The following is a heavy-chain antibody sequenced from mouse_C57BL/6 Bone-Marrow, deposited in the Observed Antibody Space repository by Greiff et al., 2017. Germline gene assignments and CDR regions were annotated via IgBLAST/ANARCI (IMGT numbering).Heavy chain of an antibody. V-gene: IGHV1-19*01. D-gene: IGHD2-4*01. CDR1: GYTFTDYY. J-gene: IGHJ4*01. CDR3: ARRGDIYYDYDGAMDY. CDR2: LNPYNGGT. Sequence: EVQLQQSGPVLVKPGASVKMSCKASGYTFTDYYMNWVKQSHGKSLEWIGVLNPYNGGTSYNQKFKGKATLTVDKSSSTAYMELNSLTSEDSAVYYCARRGDIYYDYDGAMDYWGQGTSVTVSS.